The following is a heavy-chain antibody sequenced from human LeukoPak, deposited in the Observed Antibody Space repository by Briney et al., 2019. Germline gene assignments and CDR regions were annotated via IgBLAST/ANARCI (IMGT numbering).Heavy chain of an antibody. D-gene: IGHD3-10*01. Sequence: GGSLRLSCAASGFTFSSSGMNWVRQAPGKGLEWVSSISSSSDYIYYADLVKGRFTISRDNAKNSLYLQMNSLRAEDTAVYHCASSLTMIRGVLYYFDYWSQGTRVTVSS. CDR2: ISSSSDYI. CDR1: GFTFSSSG. CDR3: ASSLTMIRGVLYYFDY. J-gene: IGHJ4*02. V-gene: IGHV3-21*01.